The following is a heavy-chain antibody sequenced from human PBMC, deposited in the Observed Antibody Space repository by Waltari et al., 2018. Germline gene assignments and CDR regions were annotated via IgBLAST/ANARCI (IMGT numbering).Heavy chain of an antibody. CDR2: INHSGST. J-gene: IGHJ4*02. CDR3: ARGGGTGIDY. D-gene: IGHD1-1*01. V-gene: IGHV4-34*01. Sequence: QVQLQQWGAGLLKPSETLSLTCAVSGGSFSGYYWSWIRQPPGKGLEWIGEINHSGSTNYNPSLKSRVTISVDTSKNQFSLKLSSVTAADTAVYYCARGGGTGIDYWGQGTLVTVSS. CDR1: GGSFSGYY.